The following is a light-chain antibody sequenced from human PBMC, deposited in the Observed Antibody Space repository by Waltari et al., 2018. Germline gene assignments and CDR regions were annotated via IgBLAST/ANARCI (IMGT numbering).Light chain of an antibody. V-gene: IGKV1-39*01. CDR1: QSISNY. CDR2: AAS. Sequence: DIQMTQSPSSLSASAGDRVTITCRASQSISNYLNWYQQKPGKAPKLLIYAASSLQSGVPSRFSGSGSGTDFTLTISSLQPEDFATYCCQQSYNTPITFGQGTRLEIK. J-gene: IGKJ5*01. CDR3: QQSYNTPIT.